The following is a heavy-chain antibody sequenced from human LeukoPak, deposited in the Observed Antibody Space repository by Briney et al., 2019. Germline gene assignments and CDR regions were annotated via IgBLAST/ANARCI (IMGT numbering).Heavy chain of an antibody. J-gene: IGHJ3*02. D-gene: IGHD2-2*01. Sequence: PGGSLRLSCAASGFTFSSYAMHWVRQAPGKGLEWVAVISYDGSNKYYADSVKGRFTISRDNSKNTLYLQMNSLRAEDTAVYYCASCSSTSYATGCAFDIWGQGTMVTVSS. CDR3: ASCSSTSYATGCAFDI. CDR1: GFTFSSYA. V-gene: IGHV3-30-3*01. CDR2: ISYDGSNK.